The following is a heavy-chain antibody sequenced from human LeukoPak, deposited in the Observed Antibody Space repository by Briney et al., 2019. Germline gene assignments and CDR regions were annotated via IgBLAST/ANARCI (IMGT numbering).Heavy chain of an antibody. CDR3: ARTAYGWLQANFDY. CDR2: IKQDGSEK. D-gene: IGHD5-24*01. J-gene: IGHJ4*02. CDR1: GFTFSSYW. Sequence: PGGSLRLSCAASGFTFSSYWMSWVRHAPGQGLEWVANIKQDGSEKYYVDSVKGRFTISRDNAKNSLYLQMNSLRAEDTAVYYCARTAYGWLQANFDYWGQGTLVTVSS. V-gene: IGHV3-7*01.